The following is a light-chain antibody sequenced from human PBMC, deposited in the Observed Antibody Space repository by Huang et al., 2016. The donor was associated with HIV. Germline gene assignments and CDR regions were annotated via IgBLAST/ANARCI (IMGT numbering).Light chain of an antibody. CDR2: DTS. V-gene: IGKV3-11*01. Sequence: EVMLTQSPSILSLSLGGTGTISCKDSQSVGSYVAWYQQRPGQSPRLLLYDTSNRAAGIPTRFSGSGSGTDFTLTISGLESGDLGVFYCQQRSTWPLTFGGGTKVA. CDR3: QQRSTWPLT. J-gene: IGKJ4*01. CDR1: QSVGSY.